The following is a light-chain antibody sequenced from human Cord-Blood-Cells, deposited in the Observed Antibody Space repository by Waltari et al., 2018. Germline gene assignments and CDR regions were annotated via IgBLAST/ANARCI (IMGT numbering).Light chain of an antibody. CDR3: AAWDDSLNGWV. CDR2: SNN. CDR1: SSNIGSNT. Sequence: QSVLTQPPSASGTPGQRVTISCSGSSSNIGSNTVNWYQQLPGTAPKLLIYSNNQRPSGAPDRFSGSKSGTSASLAIRGLQSEDEADYYCAAWDDSLNGWVFGGGTKLTVL. J-gene: IGLJ3*02. V-gene: IGLV1-44*01.